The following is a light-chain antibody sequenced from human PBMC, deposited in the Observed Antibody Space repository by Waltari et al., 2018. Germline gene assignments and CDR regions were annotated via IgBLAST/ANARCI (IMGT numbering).Light chain of an antibody. J-gene: IGKJ1*01. Sequence: DIQMTQSPSSLSASVGDSVSITCRASQSVSTSLHWYQQQAGRAPKLLIYSASSLQSGVPSRFRGRGSGTEFTLTIDSLQPEDFATYYCHQTDSPPETFGQGTKVEV. CDR1: QSVSTS. CDR3: HQTDSPPET. V-gene: IGKV1-39*01. CDR2: SAS.